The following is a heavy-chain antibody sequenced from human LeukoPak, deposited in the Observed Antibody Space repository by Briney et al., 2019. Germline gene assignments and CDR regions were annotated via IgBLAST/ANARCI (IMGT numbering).Heavy chain of an antibody. J-gene: IGHJ6*02. CDR2: ISAYNGNT. D-gene: IGHD1-1*01. CDR1: GYTFTSYG. CDR3: ARGGPTGTVDYGMDV. Sequence: GASVKVSCKASGYTFTSYGISWVRQAPGQGLEWMGWISAYNGNTNYAQKLQGRVTMTTDTSTSTAYMELRSPRSDDTAVYYCARGGPTGTVDYGMDVWGQGTTVTVSS. V-gene: IGHV1-18*01.